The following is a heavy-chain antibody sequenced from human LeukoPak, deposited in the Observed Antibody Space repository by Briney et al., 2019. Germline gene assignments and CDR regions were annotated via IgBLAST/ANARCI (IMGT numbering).Heavy chain of an antibody. V-gene: IGHV3-21*01. J-gene: IGHJ4*02. Sequence: GGSLRLSCAASGFTFSSYEMNWVRQAPGKGLEWVSSISSSSSYIYYADSVKGRFTISRDNAKNSLYLQMNSLRAEATAVYYCARDFLAVAGTWYFDYWGQGTLVTVSS. CDR2: ISSSSSYI. D-gene: IGHD6-19*01. CDR1: GFTFSSYE. CDR3: ARDFLAVAGTWYFDY.